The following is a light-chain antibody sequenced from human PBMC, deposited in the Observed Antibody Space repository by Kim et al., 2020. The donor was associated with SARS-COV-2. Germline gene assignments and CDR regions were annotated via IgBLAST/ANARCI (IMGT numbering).Light chain of an antibody. CDR2: ITS. V-gene: IGKV1D-12*01. CDR3: QQSSSFPLT. J-gene: IGKJ4*01. CDR1: QDISRW. Sequence: DIQMTQSPSLGDRVTITCRASQDISRWLAWYQQKPGKAPLLLISITSSLQSGVPSRFSGSGSGTDFTLTISSLQPEDFATYYCQQSSSFPLTFGGGTKVDIK.